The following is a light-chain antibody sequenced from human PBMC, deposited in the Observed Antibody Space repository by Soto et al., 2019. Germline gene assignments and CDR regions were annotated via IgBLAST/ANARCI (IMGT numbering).Light chain of an antibody. V-gene: IGKV3-11*01. CDR1: QSVSSY. CDR3: QQRSNWPRT. CDR2: DAS. Sequence: EIVLRQSSATLFFSPGERATLSCRASQSVSSYLAWYQQKPGQAPRLLIYDASNRATGIPARFSGSGSGTDFTLTISSLEPEDFAVYYCQQRSNWPRTFGQGTKVDIK. J-gene: IGKJ1*01.